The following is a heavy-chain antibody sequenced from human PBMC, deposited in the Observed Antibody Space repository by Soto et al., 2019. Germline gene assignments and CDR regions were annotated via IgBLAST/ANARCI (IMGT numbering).Heavy chain of an antibody. CDR3: AREKWLVRRNDPFDI. CDR1: GYTFINYY. J-gene: IGHJ3*02. V-gene: IGHV1-46*01. D-gene: IGHD6-19*01. Sequence: VQLVEFGGDLVQPGASVKVSCKASGYTFINYYMHWVRQAPGQGLEWMGIINPNGGSTTYAQKFQGRVTLTRDTSTNTVNMKLSSLRSEDTAVYYCAREKWLVRRNDPFDIWGQGTMVTVSS. CDR2: INPNGGST.